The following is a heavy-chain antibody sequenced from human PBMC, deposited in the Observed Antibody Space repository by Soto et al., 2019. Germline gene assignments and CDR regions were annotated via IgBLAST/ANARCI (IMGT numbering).Heavy chain of an antibody. CDR2: IYWNDDK. CDR3: AHRRYLPNPYYYDSSGYAFDI. CDR1: GFSLSTSGVG. J-gene: IGHJ3*02. Sequence: SGPTLVKPTQTLTLTCTFSGFSLSTSGVGVGWIRQPPGKALEWLALIYWNDDKRYSPSLKSRLTITKDTSKNQVVLTMTNMDPVDTATYYCAHRRYLPNPYYYDSSGYAFDIWGQGTMVTVSS. V-gene: IGHV2-5*01. D-gene: IGHD3-22*01.